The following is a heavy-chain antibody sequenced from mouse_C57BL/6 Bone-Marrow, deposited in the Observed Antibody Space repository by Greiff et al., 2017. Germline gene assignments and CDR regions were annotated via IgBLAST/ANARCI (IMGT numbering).Heavy chain of an antibody. CDR2: INPSSGYT. Sequence: QVQLQQSGAELARPGASVKMSCKASGYTFTSYTMHWVKQRPGQGLEWIGYINPSSGYTKYNQKFKDKATLTADKSSCTAYMQLSSLTSEDSAVYYCARDDYDADGFDDWGQGTTLTVSS. J-gene: IGHJ2*01. CDR1: GYTFTSYT. D-gene: IGHD2-4*01. V-gene: IGHV1-4*01. CDR3: ARDDYDADGFDD.